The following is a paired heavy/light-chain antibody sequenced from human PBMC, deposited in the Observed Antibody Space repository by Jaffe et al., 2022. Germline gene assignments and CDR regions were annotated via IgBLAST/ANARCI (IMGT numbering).Light chain of an antibody. CDR1: QFVRSSY. CDR3: QQYGDSPT. V-gene: IGKV3-20*01. Sequence: EIVLTQSPGTLSLSPGERATLSCRASQFVRSSYLAWYQQKPGQAPRLLIYDASHRATGIPDRFSGSGSATDFTLTISRLEPEDFAVFYCQQYGDSPTFGQGTKLEIK. J-gene: IGKJ2*01. CDR2: DAS.
Heavy chain of an antibody. Sequence: VRLLESGGGLVQPGGSLRLSCAASGFTYSNYAMSWVRQAPGKGPEWVSGIKSSGRSGRGTFYAESVKGRFTISRDNSQNTLYLQMNSLRGEDTAVYYCAKEAAEAGVPYFDSWGQGTLVTVSS. V-gene: IGHV3-23*01. CDR2: IKSSGRSGRGT. CDR1: GFTYSNYA. CDR3: AKEAAEAGVPYFDS. D-gene: IGHD3-10*01. J-gene: IGHJ4*02.